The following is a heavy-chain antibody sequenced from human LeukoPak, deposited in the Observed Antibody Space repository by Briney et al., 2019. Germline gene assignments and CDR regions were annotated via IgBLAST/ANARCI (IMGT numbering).Heavy chain of an antibody. CDR3: ARAHLSGYFDY. J-gene: IGHJ4*02. V-gene: IGHV1-46*01. CDR2: INPSGGST. Sequence: GASVKVSCKASGYTFTNYYMHWVRQAPGQGLEWMGIINPSGGSTTYAQKFQGRVTMTRDMSTTTVYMDLISLRSEDTAVYYCARAHLSGYFDYWGQGTLVTVSS. CDR1: GYTFTNYY. D-gene: IGHD3-10*01.